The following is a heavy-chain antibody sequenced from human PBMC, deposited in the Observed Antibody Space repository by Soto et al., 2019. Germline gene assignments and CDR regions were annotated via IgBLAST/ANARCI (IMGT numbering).Heavy chain of an antibody. V-gene: IGHV3-21*01. D-gene: IGHD1-1*01. Sequence: GGSLRLSCAGSGFTFSGYSMNWVRQAPGKGLEWVSSISTSSNNMYYADSVKGRFTMSRDNAKNSLYLQMNSLRVEDTAVYYCARDLASATGTSDYWGQGTLVTVSS. CDR3: ARDLASATGTSDY. CDR1: GFTFSGYS. CDR2: ISTSSNNM. J-gene: IGHJ4*02.